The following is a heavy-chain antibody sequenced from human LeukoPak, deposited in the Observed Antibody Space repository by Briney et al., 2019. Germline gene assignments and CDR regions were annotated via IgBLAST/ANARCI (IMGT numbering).Heavy chain of an antibody. CDR1: GFTFSSYS. D-gene: IGHD3-22*01. Sequence: GGSLRLSCAASGFTFSSYSMNWVRQAPGKGLEWVSSISSSSSYIYYADSVKGRFTISRDNAKNSLYLQMNSLRAEDTAVYYCAKGRYYYDSIDAFDIWGQGTMVTVSS. J-gene: IGHJ3*02. CDR2: ISSSSSYI. V-gene: IGHV3-21*04. CDR3: AKGRYYYDSIDAFDI.